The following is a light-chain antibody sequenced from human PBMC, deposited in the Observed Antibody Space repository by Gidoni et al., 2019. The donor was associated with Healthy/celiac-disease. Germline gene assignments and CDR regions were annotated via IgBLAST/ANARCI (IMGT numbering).Light chain of an antibody. CDR1: SSDVGGYNS. CDR2: EVS. J-gene: IGLJ3*02. V-gene: IGLV2-14*01. CDR3: SSYTSSSTLDWV. Sequence: QSALTQPASVSGSPGQSITISCTGTSSDVGGYNSVSWYQQHPGKAPKLMIHEVSNRPSGVSNRFSGSKSGNTASLTISGLQAEDEADYYCSSYTSSSTLDWVFGGGTKLTVL.